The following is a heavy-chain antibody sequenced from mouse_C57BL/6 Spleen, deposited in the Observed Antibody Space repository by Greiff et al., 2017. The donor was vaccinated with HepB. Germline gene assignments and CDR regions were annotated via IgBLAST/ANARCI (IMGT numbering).Heavy chain of an antibody. CDR1: GYAFSSSW. Sequence: QVQLQQSGPELVKPGASVKISCKASGYAFSSSWMNWVKQRPGKGLEWIGRIYPGDGDTNYNGKFKGKATLTADKSSSTAYMQLSSLTSEDSAVYFCARYYGSSYYAMDYWGQGTSVTVSS. CDR2: IYPGDGDT. CDR3: ARYYGSSYYAMDY. D-gene: IGHD1-1*01. J-gene: IGHJ4*01. V-gene: IGHV1-82*01.